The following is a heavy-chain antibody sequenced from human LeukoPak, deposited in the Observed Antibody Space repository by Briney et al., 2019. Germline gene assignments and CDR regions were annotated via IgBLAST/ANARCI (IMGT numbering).Heavy chain of an antibody. D-gene: IGHD1-26*01. J-gene: IGHJ3*02. Sequence: ASVKVSCKASGYTFTSYGISWVRQAPGQGLEWMGWISVYNGNTNYAQKLQGRVTMTTDTSTSTAYMELRSLRSDDTAVYYCARPGFVGATAKDAFDIWGQGTMVTVSS. CDR1: GYTFTSYG. V-gene: IGHV1-18*01. CDR3: ARPGFVGATAKDAFDI. CDR2: ISVYNGNT.